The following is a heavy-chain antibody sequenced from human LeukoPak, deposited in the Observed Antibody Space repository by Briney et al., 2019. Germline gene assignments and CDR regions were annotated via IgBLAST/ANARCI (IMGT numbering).Heavy chain of an antibody. CDR1: GFTFSTYT. D-gene: IGHD1-14*01. V-gene: IGHV3-23*01. CDR3: AKDFGRNLGGPGY. J-gene: IGHJ4*02. CDR2: ISGNGGRT. Sequence: GGSLRLSCAASGFTFSTYTMAWVRQAPGGGLGWVSGISGNGGRTYYADSVKGRFAISRDDSKSTLYLQMDSLRGEDTAVYYCAKDFGRNLGGPGYWGRGTLVIVSS.